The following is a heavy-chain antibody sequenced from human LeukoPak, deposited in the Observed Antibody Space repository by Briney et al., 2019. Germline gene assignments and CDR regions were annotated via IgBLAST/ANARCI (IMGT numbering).Heavy chain of an antibody. CDR3: ARAGGYSYGFSELDY. CDR1: GGSFSGYY. V-gene: IGHV4-34*01. Sequence: SETLSLTCAVYGGSFSGYYWSWIRQPPGKGLEWIGEINHSGSTNYNPSLKSRVTISVDTSKNQFSLKLSSVTAADTAVYYCARAGGYSYGFSELDYWGQGTLVTVSS. D-gene: IGHD5-18*01. J-gene: IGHJ4*02. CDR2: INHSGST.